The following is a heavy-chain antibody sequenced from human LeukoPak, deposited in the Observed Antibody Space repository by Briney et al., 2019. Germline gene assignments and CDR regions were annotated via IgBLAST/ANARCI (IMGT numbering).Heavy chain of an antibody. CDR2: ISGSGGST. CDR1: GFTFSSYA. CDR3: AKDGDDFWSGYPGYFDY. V-gene: IGHV3-23*01. D-gene: IGHD3-3*01. J-gene: IGHJ4*02. Sequence: QPGGSLRLSCAASGFTFSSYAMSWVRQAPGKGLEWVSAISGSGGSTYYADSVKGRFTISRDNSKNTLYLQMNSLRAEDTAVYYCAKDGDDFWSGYPGYFDYWGLGTLVTVSS.